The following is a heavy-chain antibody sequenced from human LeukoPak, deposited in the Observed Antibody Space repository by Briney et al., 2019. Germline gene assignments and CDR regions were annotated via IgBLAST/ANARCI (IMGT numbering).Heavy chain of an antibody. J-gene: IGHJ4*02. Sequence: PSETLSLTCTVSGDSISSYYWSWIRQPPGKGLEWIGNTYYSGSTYYNPSLKSRLTMSVDTSKNQFSLKMSSVTAADTAVYYCARLSKGRYFDYIFDHWGQGALVTVSS. CDR1: GDSISSYY. V-gene: IGHV4-59*04. CDR3: ARLSKGRYFDYIFDH. D-gene: IGHD3-9*01. CDR2: TYYSGST.